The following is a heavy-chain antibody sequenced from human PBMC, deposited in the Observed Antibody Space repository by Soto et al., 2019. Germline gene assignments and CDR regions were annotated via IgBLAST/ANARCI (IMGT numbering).Heavy chain of an antibody. CDR3: ATCSSWFSPFFDN. D-gene: IGHD6-13*01. Sequence: GGSLRLSCAASGFTFTTYAMSWVRQAPGKGLEWVSGISGSGGSTYYADSVKGRFTISRDNSKNTLYLQMNSLRAEDSAVYYCATCSSWFSPFFDNWGQGTLVTVSS. J-gene: IGHJ4*02. CDR1: GFTFTTYA. V-gene: IGHV3-23*01. CDR2: ISGSGGST.